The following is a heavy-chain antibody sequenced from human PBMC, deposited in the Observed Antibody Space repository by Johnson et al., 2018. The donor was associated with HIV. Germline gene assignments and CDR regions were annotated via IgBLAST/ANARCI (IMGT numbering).Heavy chain of an antibody. D-gene: IGHD1-26*01. CDR3: AKDRWELFWGGGEASHDAFDI. J-gene: IGHJ3*02. CDR1: GFTFSRYA. Sequence: VQLVESGGGVVQPGRSLRLSCAASGFTFSRYAFHWVRQAPVKGLEWVSAISGSGGRTNYADSVKGRFTISRDNSENTLYLQMSSLRAEDTALYYCAKDRWELFWGGGEASHDAFDIWGQGTMVTVSS. CDR2: ISGSGGRT. V-gene: IGHV3-23*04.